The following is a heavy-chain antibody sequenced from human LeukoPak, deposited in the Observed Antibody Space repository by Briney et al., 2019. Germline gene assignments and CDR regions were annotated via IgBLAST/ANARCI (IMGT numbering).Heavy chain of an antibody. CDR2: ISYDGSNK. CDR3: AKEYKHTMVRGVDYFDY. Sequence: PGRSLRLSCAASGFTFSSYGMHWVRQAPGKGLEWVAVISYDGSNKYYADSVKGRFTISRDNSKNTLYLQMNSLRAEDTAVYYCAKEYKHTMVRGVDYFDYWGQGTLVTVSS. V-gene: IGHV3-30*18. D-gene: IGHD3-10*01. CDR1: GFTFSSYG. J-gene: IGHJ4*02.